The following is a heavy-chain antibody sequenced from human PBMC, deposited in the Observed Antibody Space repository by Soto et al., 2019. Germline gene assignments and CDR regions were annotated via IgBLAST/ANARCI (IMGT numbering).Heavy chain of an antibody. CDR2: INPSGGST. CDR1: GYTFTSYY. Sequence: ASVKVSCKASGYTFTSYYMHWVRQAPGQGLEWMGIINPSGGSTSYAQKFQGRVTMTRDTSTSTVYMELSSLRSEDTAVYYCARSLVFDSDAFDICVLYIWAQGSTVTGS. D-gene: IGHD3-9*01. J-gene: IGHJ3*02. V-gene: IGHV1-46*03. CDR3: ARSLVFDSDAFDICVLYI.